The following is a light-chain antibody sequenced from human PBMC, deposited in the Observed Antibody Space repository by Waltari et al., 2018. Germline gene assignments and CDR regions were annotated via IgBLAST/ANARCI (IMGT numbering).Light chain of an antibody. CDR3: QKYGRLPAT. J-gene: IGKJ1*01. CDR1: QSVSKY. CDR2: ETS. Sequence: EIVLTQSPGTLSLSQGERATLSCWASQSVSKYLAWYQQNPGQAPRLLIYETSIRATGVPDRFSGSVSGTDFSLTISRLEPEDFAVYYCQKYGRLPATFGQGTKVEIK. V-gene: IGKV3-20*01.